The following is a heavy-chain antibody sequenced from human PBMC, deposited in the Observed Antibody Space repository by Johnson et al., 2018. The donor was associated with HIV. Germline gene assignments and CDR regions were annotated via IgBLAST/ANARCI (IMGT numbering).Heavy chain of an antibody. J-gene: IGHJ3*02. CDR2: ISSSGRTI. D-gene: IGHD3-10*01. V-gene: IGHV3-11*04. CDR3: ARTRHYYEAFDI. Sequence: QVQLVESGGDLVKPGGSLRLSCAASGFIFSDYYMTWIRQAPGKGLESISYISSSGRTIYYADSVKGRFTMSRDNAKKSLYLQMNSLRDEDTAVYYCARTRHYYEAFDIWGQGTMVTVSS. CDR1: GFIFSDYY.